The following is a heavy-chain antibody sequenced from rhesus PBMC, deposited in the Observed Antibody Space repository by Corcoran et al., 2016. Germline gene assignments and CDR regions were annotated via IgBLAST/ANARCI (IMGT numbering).Heavy chain of an antibody. V-gene: IGHV4-73*01. D-gene: IGHD5-24*01. CDR1: GGSISGYYY. CDR2: IYGNSAST. Sequence: QVQLQQWGEGLVKPSETLSLTCAVYGGSISGYYYWSWIRQPPGKGLEWIGYIYGNSASTNYNPSLQNRVTISKDTSKNQFSLKLSSVTAADTAVYYCASNIGGYSFLDYWGQGVLVTVSS. J-gene: IGHJ4*01. CDR3: ASNIGGYSFLDY.